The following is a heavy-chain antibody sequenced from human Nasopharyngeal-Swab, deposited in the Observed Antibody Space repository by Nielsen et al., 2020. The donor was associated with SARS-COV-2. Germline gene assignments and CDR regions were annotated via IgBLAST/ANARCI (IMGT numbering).Heavy chain of an antibody. CDR3: ARGEAWVPLDY. Sequence: WVGQAPGQGLEWMGISNPSGGSTSYAQEFQGRVTMTRDTSTSTVYMELSSLRSEDTAVYYCARGEAWVPLDYWGQGTLVTVSS. D-gene: IGHD1-1*01. V-gene: IGHV1-46*01. J-gene: IGHJ4*02. CDR2: SNPSGGST.